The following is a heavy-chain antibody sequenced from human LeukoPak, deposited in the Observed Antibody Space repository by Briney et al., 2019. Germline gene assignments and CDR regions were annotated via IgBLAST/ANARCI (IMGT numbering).Heavy chain of an antibody. CDR3: ARFVPYFDY. V-gene: IGHV3-49*04. CDR1: GFTFGDYA. Sequence: GGALRLSCTASGFTFGDYAVSWVRQARGKGREGGGFIRSKAYGGTTEYAACVRGRFTISRDDSKSIAYLQLNSLKTEDTAVYYCARFVPYFDYWGQGTLVTVSS. CDR2: IRSKAYGGTT. J-gene: IGHJ4*02. D-gene: IGHD3-10*01.